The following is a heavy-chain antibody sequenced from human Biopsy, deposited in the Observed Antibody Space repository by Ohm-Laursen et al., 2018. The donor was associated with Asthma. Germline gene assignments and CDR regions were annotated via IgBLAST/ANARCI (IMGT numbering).Heavy chain of an antibody. CDR2: ISYDGSNK. Sequence: SLRLSCAASGFTFSSYGMHWVRQAPGKGLEWVAVISYDGSNKYYADSVKGRFTISRDNSKNTLYLQMNSLRAEDTAVYYCARGTRPNWFDPWGQGTLVTVAS. J-gene: IGHJ5*02. D-gene: IGHD3-3*01. V-gene: IGHV3-30*03. CDR1: GFTFSSYG. CDR3: ARGTRPNWFDP.